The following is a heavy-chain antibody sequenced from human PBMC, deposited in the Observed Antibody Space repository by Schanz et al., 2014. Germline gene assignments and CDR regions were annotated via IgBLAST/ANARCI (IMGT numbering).Heavy chain of an antibody. Sequence: QVQLVESGGGVVQPGRSLRLSCAASGFTFSSYGMHWVRQAPGKGLEWVSALTGSGTTTYYADSVKGRFTISRDNSKNTLDLQMKSLRAEDTAVYYCAGGEYQLLYGNWGQGTLVTVSS. CDR1: GFTFSSYG. J-gene: IGHJ4*02. D-gene: IGHD2-2*02. CDR2: LTGSGTTT. CDR3: AGGEYQLLYGN. V-gene: IGHV3-NL1*01.